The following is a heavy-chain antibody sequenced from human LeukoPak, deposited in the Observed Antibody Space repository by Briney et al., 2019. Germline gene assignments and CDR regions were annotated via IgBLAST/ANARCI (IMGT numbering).Heavy chain of an antibody. Sequence: GGSLRLSCAASGFTFSSYGMHWVRQAPGKGLEWVAFIRYDGSNKYYADSVKGRFTISRDNSKNTLYLQMNSLRAEDTAVYYCAKPTYYYGSGSYRSYYYYYYMDVWGKGTTVTISS. CDR3: AKPTYYYGSGSYRSYYYYYYMDV. D-gene: IGHD3-10*01. CDR2: IRYDGSNK. J-gene: IGHJ6*03. CDR1: GFTFSSYG. V-gene: IGHV3-30*02.